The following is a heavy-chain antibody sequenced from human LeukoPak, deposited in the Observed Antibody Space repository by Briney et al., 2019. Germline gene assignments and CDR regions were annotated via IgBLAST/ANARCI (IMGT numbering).Heavy chain of an antibody. CDR2: ISSSSSYI. J-gene: IGHJ4*02. CDR3: ASPVGVGATAYFDY. D-gene: IGHD1-26*01. V-gene: IGHV3-21*01. CDR1: GFTFSSYS. Sequence: PGGSLRLSCAASGFTFSSYSMNWVRQAPGKGLEWVSSISSSSSYIYYADSVKGRFTISRDNAKNSLYLQMNSLRAEDTAVYYCASPVGVGATAYFDYWGQGTLVTVSS.